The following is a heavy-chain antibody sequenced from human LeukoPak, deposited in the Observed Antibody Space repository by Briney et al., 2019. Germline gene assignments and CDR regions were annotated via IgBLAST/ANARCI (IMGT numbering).Heavy chain of an antibody. D-gene: IGHD3-10*01. CDR2: IYHSGRT. CDR3: ARHLSGFGELSPYYYYYMDV. V-gene: IGHV4-38-2*02. J-gene: IGHJ6*03. Sequence: SETLSLTCTVSGYSISSGYYWGWIRQPPGKGLEWIGSIYHSGRTFYNPSLKSRVTISVDTSKNQFSLKLSSVTAADTAVYYCARHLSGFGELSPYYYYYMDVWGKGTTVTISS. CDR1: GYSISSGYY.